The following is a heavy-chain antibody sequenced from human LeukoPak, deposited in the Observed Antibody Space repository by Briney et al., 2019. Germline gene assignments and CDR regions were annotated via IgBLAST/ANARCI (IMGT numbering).Heavy chain of an antibody. D-gene: IGHD3-9*01. Sequence: ASVKVSSKASGYTFTSYGISWVRQAPGQGLEWMGWISAYNGNTNYAQKLQGRVTMTTDTSTSTAYMELRSLRSDDTAVYYCARELPVYDILTGYYAYPDYWGQGTLVTVSS. CDR2: ISAYNGNT. J-gene: IGHJ4*02. V-gene: IGHV1-18*01. CDR3: ARELPVYDILTGYYAYPDY. CDR1: GYTFTSYG.